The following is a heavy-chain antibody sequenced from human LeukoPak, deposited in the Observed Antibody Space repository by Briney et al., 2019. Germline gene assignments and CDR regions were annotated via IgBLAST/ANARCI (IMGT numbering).Heavy chain of an antibody. V-gene: IGHV1-46*01. CDR2: INPSGGST. D-gene: IGHD3-22*01. Sequence: GASVKVSCKASGYTFTSYYMHWVRQAPGQGLEWMGIINPSGGSTSYAQKFQGRVTMTRDTSTSTVYMELSSLRSEDTAMYYCARDSGVVLVDYWGQGTLVTVSS. CDR3: ARDSGVVLVDY. J-gene: IGHJ4*02. CDR1: GYTFTSYY.